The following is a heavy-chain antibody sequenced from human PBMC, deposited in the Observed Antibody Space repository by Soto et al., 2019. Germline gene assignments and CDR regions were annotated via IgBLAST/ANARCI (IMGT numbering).Heavy chain of an antibody. CDR2: MNPNSGNT. Sequence: QVQLVQSGAEVKKPGASVKVSCKASGYTFTSYDINWVRQATGQGLEWMGWMNPNSGNTGYAQKFQGRVTMTRNTSISTAYMEPSSLRSEDTALYYCARGITIFGVVDPGGQGTLVTVSS. CDR3: ARGITIFGVVDP. CDR1: GYTFTSYD. J-gene: IGHJ5*02. V-gene: IGHV1-8*01. D-gene: IGHD3-3*01.